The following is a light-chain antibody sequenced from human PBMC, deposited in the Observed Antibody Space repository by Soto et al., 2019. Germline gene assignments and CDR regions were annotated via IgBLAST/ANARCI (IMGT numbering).Light chain of an antibody. CDR2: DAS. V-gene: IGKV1-33*01. CDR1: QDISNY. Sequence: DIQMTQSPSSLSASVGDRVTITCRASQDISNYLNWYQQRPGKAPKLLIYDASNLERGVPSRFSGTRSGTHFTFAITSLQPEDVATYYFLQSDSLPITFGQGTLLEI. CDR3: LQSDSLPIT. J-gene: IGKJ5*01.